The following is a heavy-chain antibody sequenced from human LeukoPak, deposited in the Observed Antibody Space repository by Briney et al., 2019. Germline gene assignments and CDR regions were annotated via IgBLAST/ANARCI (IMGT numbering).Heavy chain of an antibody. D-gene: IGHD6-19*01. CDR2: IKQDGSEK. CDR3: AKVLIGAVAGSPFDY. CDR1: GFTFSSYW. J-gene: IGHJ4*02. Sequence: GGSLRLSCAASGFTFSSYWMSWVRQAPGKGLEWVANIKQDGSEKYYVDSVKGRFTISRDNAKNSLYLQMNSLRAEDTAVYYCAKVLIGAVAGSPFDYWGQGTLVTVSS. V-gene: IGHV3-7*03.